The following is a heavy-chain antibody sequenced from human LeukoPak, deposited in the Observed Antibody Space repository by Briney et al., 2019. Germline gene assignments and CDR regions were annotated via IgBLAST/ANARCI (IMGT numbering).Heavy chain of an antibody. D-gene: IGHD3-3*01. Sequence: GGSLRLSCAASGFTFSSYSMNWVRQAPGKGLEWVSSISSSSSYIYYADSVKGRFTISRDNAKNSLYLQMNSLRAEDTAVYYCARDGESYYDFWSGPMGGMDVWGQGTTVTVSS. V-gene: IGHV3-21*01. J-gene: IGHJ6*02. CDR3: ARDGESYYDFWSGPMGGMDV. CDR1: GFTFSSYS. CDR2: ISSSSSYI.